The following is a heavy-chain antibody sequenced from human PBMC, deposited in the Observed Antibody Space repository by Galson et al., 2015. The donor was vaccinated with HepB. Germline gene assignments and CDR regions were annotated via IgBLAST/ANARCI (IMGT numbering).Heavy chain of an antibody. CDR1: GGTFSSYA. CDR3: ARDRVYGGNSAADY. CDR2: IIPIFGTA. J-gene: IGHJ4*02. D-gene: IGHD4-23*01. Sequence: SVKVSCKASGGTFSSYAISWVRQAPGQGLEWMGGIIPIFGTANYAQKFQGRVTITADESTSTAYMELSSLRSVDTAVYYCARDRVYGGNSAADYWGQGTLVTVSS. V-gene: IGHV1-69*13.